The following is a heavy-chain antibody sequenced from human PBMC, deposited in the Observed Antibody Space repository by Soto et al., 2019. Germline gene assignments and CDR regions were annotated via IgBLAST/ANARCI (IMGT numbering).Heavy chain of an antibody. J-gene: IGHJ5*02. D-gene: IGHD3-3*01. Sequence: EVHLLESGGGLVQPGGSLRLSCSASGFTFRSYAMSWVRQAPGKGLEWVSGISGGGSDTYYSDSVRGRFTISRDNSKNTLYLQMNSLRVEDSAVYSCAKDDSLEWFFPLDAWGQGTLVTVSS. CDR1: GFTFRSYA. V-gene: IGHV3-23*01. CDR2: ISGGGSDT. CDR3: AKDDSLEWFFPLDA.